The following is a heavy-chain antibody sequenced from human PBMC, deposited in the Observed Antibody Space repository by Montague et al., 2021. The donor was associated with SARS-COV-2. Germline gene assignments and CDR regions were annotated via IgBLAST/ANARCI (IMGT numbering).Heavy chain of an antibody. CDR3: ARQLIVFVPAAPGSPTHETDDYASDF. D-gene: IGHD2-2*01. J-gene: IGHJ6*02. CDR2: ISYDGSNK. Sequence: SLRLSCAASGFTFSSYAMHWVRQAPGKGLEWVAVISYDGSNKYYVDSVKGRFSISRDNSKNTLYLQMNSLRAEDTAVYYCARQLIVFVPAAPGSPTHETDDYASDFWGQGTTVTVSS. CDR1: GFTFSSYA. V-gene: IGHV3-30*04.